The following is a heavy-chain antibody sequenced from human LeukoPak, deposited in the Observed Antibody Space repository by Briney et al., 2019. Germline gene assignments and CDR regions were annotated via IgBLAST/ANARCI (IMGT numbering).Heavy chain of an antibody. CDR2: IYYSGST. D-gene: IGHD6-19*01. CDR3: ASLAVAGLSEGY. Sequence: SETLSLTCTVSGGSISSDSYYWAWIRQPPGEGLEWIASIYYSGSTYYNPSLKSRVTISVDTSRNQFSLKLNSVTAADTAVYYCASLAVAGLSEGYWGQGTLVIVSS. V-gene: IGHV4-39*01. CDR1: GGSISSDSYY. J-gene: IGHJ4*02.